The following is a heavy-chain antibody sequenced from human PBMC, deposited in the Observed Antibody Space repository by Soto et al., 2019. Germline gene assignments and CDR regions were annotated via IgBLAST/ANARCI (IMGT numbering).Heavy chain of an antibody. V-gene: IGHV3-74*01. CDR1: GFSLSDYW. CDR2: ITRDGSST. Sequence: EVQLVESGGGLVQPGGSLRLSCAASGFSLSDYWMHWVRQAPGEGLVWLSRITRDGSSTNYADSVKGRFTISRDNDKNTLYLQVNSLRGEDTAVYYCARGANGYYYFDSWGQGTLVTVSS. J-gene: IGHJ4*02. CDR3: ARGANGYYYFDS. D-gene: IGHD5-18*01.